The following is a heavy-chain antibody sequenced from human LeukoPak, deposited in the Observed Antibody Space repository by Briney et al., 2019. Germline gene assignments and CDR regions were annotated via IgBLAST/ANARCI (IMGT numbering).Heavy chain of an antibody. CDR1: GGSISSSSYY. CDR3: ARDINSSWFSWFDP. CDR2: IYYSGST. D-gene: IGHD6-13*01. Sequence: SETLSLTCTVSGGSISSSSYYWGWIRQPPGKGLEWIGSIYYSGSTYYNPSLKSRVTISVKTSKNQFSLKLSSVTAADTAVYYCARDINSSWFSWFDPWGQGTLVTVSS. V-gene: IGHV4-39*07. J-gene: IGHJ5*02.